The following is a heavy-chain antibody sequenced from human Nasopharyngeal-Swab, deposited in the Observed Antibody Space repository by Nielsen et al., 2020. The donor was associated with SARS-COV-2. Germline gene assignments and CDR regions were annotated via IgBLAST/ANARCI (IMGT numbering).Heavy chain of an antibody. CDR1: GGSISSGGYS. V-gene: IGHV4-30-2*01. D-gene: IGHD5-12*01. J-gene: IGHJ4*02. CDR2: IYHSGST. CDR3: ARATDIVATIFDY. Sequence: SETLSLTCAVPGGSISSGGYSWSWIRQPPGKGLEWIGYIYHSGSTYYNPSLKSRVTISVDRSKNQFSLKLSSATAADTAVYYCARATDIVATIFDYWGQGTLVTVSS.